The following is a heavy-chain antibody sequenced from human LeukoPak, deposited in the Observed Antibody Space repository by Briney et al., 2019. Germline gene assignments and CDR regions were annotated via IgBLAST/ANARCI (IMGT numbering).Heavy chain of an antibody. D-gene: IGHD3-22*01. Sequence: PGGSLRLSCAASGFTFSSYGMSWVRQAPGKGLEWVSSISSSSSYIYYADSVKGRFTISRDNAKNSLYLQMNSLRAEDTAVYYCARRMITMMGFDPWGQGTLVTVSS. J-gene: IGHJ5*02. CDR1: GFTFSSYG. CDR2: ISSSSSYI. CDR3: ARRMITMMGFDP. V-gene: IGHV3-21*04.